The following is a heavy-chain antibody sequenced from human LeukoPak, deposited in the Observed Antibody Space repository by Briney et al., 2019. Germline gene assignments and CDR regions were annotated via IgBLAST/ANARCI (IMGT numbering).Heavy chain of an antibody. CDR2: IYYSGST. CDR1: GGSIISNY. Sequence: SETLSLTCSVSGGSIISNYWMWIRQPPGKGLEWIGYIYYSGSTTYNPSLKSRVTISVDTSKNQFSLKLSSVTAADTALYYCARHSSLRTFDYWGQGTLVTVSS. D-gene: IGHD1-1*01. V-gene: IGHV4-59*08. CDR3: ARHSSLRTFDY. J-gene: IGHJ4*02.